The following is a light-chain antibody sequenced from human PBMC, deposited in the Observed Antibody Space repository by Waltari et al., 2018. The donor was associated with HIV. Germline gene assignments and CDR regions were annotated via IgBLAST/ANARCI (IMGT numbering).Light chain of an antibody. V-gene: IGLV1-47*01. J-gene: IGLJ3*02. CDR1: SSNIGSNY. CDR2: RNN. Sequence: QSVLTQPPSASGTPGQRVTISCSGSSSNIGSNYGYWYQQLPGTAPKLLIYRNNQLPSGVPDRFSGSTSGASASLAISGLRSEDEADYYCAAWDDSLSGLVFGGGTKVTVL. CDR3: AAWDDSLSGLV.